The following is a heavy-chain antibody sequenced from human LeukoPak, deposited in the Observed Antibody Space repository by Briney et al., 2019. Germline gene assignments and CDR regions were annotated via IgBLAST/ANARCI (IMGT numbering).Heavy chain of an antibody. CDR2: ISGDGTET. CDR3: ARGWLAETTVVTPYNY. V-gene: IGHV3-23*01. J-gene: IGHJ4*02. Sequence: GGSLRLSCTASGLIFRNYAMTWVRQAPRKGLEWVSTISGDGTETFYADSVKGRFTISRDNSKNTHYLQMSSLRAEDTGIYYCARGWLAETTVVTPYNYWGQGTLVTVSS. CDR1: GLIFRNYA. D-gene: IGHD4-23*01.